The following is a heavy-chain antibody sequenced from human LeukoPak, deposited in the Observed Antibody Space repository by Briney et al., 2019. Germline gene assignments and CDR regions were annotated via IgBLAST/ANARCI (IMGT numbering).Heavy chain of an antibody. CDR3: ARVSRGGLLWFGGANWFDP. CDR2: INHSGST. V-gene: IGHV4-34*01. Sequence: SETLSLTCAVYGGSSSGYYWSWIRQPPGKGLEWIGEINHSGSTNYNPSLKSRVTISVDTSKNQFSLKLSSVTAADTAVYYCARVSRGGLLWFGGANWFDPWGQGTLATVSS. D-gene: IGHD3-10*01. J-gene: IGHJ5*02. CDR1: GGSSSGYY.